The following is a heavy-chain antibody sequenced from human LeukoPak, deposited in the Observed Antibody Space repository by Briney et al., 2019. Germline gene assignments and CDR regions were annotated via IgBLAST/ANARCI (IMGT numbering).Heavy chain of an antibody. CDR2: ISGSSSTI. V-gene: IGHV3-48*02. J-gene: IGHJ3*02. D-gene: IGHD3-3*01. CDR3: ARDSDYDFWSPNAFDI. CDR1: GFTFSSYS. Sequence: GGSLRLSCAASGFTFSSYSMTWVRQAPGKGLEWVSYISGSSSTIYYADSVKGRFTISRDNAKNSLYLQMNSLRDEDTAVYYCARDSDYDFWSPNAFDIWGQGTMVTVSS.